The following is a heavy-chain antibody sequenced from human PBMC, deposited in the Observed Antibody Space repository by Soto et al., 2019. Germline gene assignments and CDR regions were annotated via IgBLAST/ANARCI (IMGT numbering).Heavy chain of an antibody. D-gene: IGHD3-3*01. CDR2: ISAYNGNA. V-gene: IGHV1-18*04. Sequence: QVQLVQSGAEVKKPGASVKVSCRASGHTFTNYGFTWVRQAPGQGLEWMGWISAYNGNANYGQNFQGRVTMTTDTATSTAHMELRSLRYDDTAIYYCARGSRFDWFDPWGQGTLVTVSS. J-gene: IGHJ5*02. CDR3: ARGSRFDWFDP. CDR1: GHTFTNYG.